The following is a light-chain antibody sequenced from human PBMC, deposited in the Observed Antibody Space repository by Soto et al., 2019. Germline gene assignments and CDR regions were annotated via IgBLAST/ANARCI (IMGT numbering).Light chain of an antibody. CDR2: GAS. CDR1: QSVSSSY. J-gene: IGKJ5*01. CDR3: QQRRNWIT. Sequence: EIMLTQSPGTLSLSPGERATLSCRASQSVSSSYLAWYQQRPGQAPRLLIYGASNRATGIPARFSGSGSGTDFTLTISSLEPEDFAVYYRQQRRNWITFGQGTRLEIK. V-gene: IGKV3D-20*02.